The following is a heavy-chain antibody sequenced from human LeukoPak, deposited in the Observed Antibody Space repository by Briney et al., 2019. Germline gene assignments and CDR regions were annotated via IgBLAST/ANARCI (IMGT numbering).Heavy chain of an antibody. CDR3: AREITMVRGVNGGTSWFDP. CDR1: GGSITNYY. Sequence: PSETLSLTCTVSGGSITNYYWTWIRQPPGKGLEWIGYIYYSGSTNYNPSLKSRVTISVDTSKNQFSLKLSSVTAADTAVYYCAREITMVRGVNGGTSWFDPWGQGTLVTVSS. J-gene: IGHJ5*02. V-gene: IGHV4-59*01. CDR2: IYYSGST. D-gene: IGHD3-10*01.